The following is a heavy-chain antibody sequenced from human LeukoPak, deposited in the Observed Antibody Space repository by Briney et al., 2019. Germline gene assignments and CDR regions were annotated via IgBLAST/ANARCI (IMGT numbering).Heavy chain of an antibody. V-gene: IGHV1-18*01. Sequence: ASVKVSCKASGYTFTSYGISWVRQAPGQGLEWMGWISAYNGNTNYAQKLQGRVTMTTDTSTSTAYMDLRSLRSDDTAVYYCARSEWFGELLYGFGGYWGQGTLVTVSS. J-gene: IGHJ4*02. CDR3: ARSEWFGELLYGFGGY. CDR2: ISAYNGNT. CDR1: GYTFTSYG. D-gene: IGHD3-10*01.